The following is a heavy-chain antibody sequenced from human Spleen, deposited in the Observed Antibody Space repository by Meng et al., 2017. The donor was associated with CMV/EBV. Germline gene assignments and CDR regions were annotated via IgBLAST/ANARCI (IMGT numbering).Heavy chain of an antibody. CDR2: INHSGST. CDR1: GGSFSGYY. Sequence: GSLRLSCAVYGGSFSGYYWSWIRQPPGKGLEWIGEINHSGSTNYNPSLKSRVTISVDTSKNQFSLKLSSVTAADTAVYYCARVYDFWSGYPGLDYWGQGTLVTVSS. D-gene: IGHD3-3*01. CDR3: ARVYDFWSGYPGLDY. J-gene: IGHJ4*02. V-gene: IGHV4-34*01.